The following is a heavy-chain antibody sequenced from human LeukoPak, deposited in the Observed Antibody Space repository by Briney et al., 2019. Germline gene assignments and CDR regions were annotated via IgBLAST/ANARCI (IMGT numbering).Heavy chain of an antibody. CDR2: MYYTGTT. J-gene: IGHJ5*02. Sequence: SETLSLTCAVSGGSIRSYYWSWIRQPPGKGLEWIGYMYYTGTTNYNPSPKSRVTISVDTSKNQFSLKLSSVTAADTAVYYCARFRLAAAGNNWFDPWGQGTLVTVSS. V-gene: IGHV4-59*12. D-gene: IGHD6-13*01. CDR3: ARFRLAAAGNNWFDP. CDR1: GGSIRSYY.